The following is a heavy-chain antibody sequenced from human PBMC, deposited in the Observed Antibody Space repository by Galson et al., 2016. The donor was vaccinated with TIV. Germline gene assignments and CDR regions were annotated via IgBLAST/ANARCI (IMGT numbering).Heavy chain of an antibody. CDR2: FDPEDGET. V-gene: IGHV1-24*01. CDR3: VTSRGRYFDWLFGY. J-gene: IGHJ4*02. D-gene: IGHD3-9*01. Sequence: SCKVSGYTLTELSMHWVRQAPGKGLEWMGGFDPEDGETIYAQKFQGRVTMTEDTSTDTAYMELSSLRSEDTAVYYCVTSRGRYFDWLFGYWGQGTLVTVSS. CDR1: GYTLTELS.